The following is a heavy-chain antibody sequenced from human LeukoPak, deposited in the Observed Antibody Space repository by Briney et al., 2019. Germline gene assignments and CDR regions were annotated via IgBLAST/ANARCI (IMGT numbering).Heavy chain of an antibody. Sequence: GGSLRLSCTASGFIFGEYAMSWFRQAPGKGLEWVSFIRSKAYGGTTEYAASMKGRFTISRDDSKSIAYLQMNSLKTEDTAVHYCTRDLNIAVGDHWGQGTLVTVSS. D-gene: IGHD6-19*01. CDR2: IRSKAYGGTT. V-gene: IGHV3-49*03. CDR1: GFIFGEYA. CDR3: TRDLNIAVGDH. J-gene: IGHJ4*02.